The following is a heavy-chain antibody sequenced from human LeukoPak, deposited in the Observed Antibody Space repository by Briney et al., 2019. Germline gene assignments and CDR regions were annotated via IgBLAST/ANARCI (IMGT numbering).Heavy chain of an antibody. V-gene: IGHV3-21*01. CDR3: ARVDAFDL. J-gene: IGHJ3*01. CDR2: INSSSSNI. Sequence: GGSLRLSCAASGFTFSSYDMNWVRQPPGKGLEWVSYINSSSSNIYYADSVKGRFTISRDNAKNSLYLQMNSLRAEDTAVYYCARVDAFDLWGQGTMVTVSS. CDR1: GFTFSSYD.